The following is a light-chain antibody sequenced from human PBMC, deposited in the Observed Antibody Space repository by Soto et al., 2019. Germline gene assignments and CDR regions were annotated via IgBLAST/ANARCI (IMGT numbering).Light chain of an antibody. CDR2: AAS. V-gene: IGKV1-9*01. J-gene: IGKJ4*01. CDR3: QQLNSYPLT. CDR1: QGISSY. Sequence: DIQLTQSPSFLSASVGDRVTITCRASQGISSYLARYQQKPGKAPKLLIYAASTLQSGVPSRFSGSGSGTEFTLNISSLQPEDFATYYCQQLNSYPLTFGGGTKVEIK.